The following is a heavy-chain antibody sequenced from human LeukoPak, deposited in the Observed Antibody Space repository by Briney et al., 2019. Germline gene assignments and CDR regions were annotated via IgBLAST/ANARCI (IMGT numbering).Heavy chain of an antibody. J-gene: IGHJ3*02. CDR1: GGSFSGYY. V-gene: IGHV4-34*01. CDR2: INHSGST. D-gene: IGHD3-22*01. Sequence: ASETLSLTCAVYGGSFSGYYWSWIRQPPGKGLEWIGEINHSGSTNYNPSLKSRVTISVDTSKNQFSLKLSSVTAADTAVYYCARVGYDSSGYYHDAFDIWGQGTMVTVSS. CDR3: ARVGYDSSGYYHDAFDI.